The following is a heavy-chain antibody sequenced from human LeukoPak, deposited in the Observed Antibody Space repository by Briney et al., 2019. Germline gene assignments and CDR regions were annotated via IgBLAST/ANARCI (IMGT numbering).Heavy chain of an antibody. CDR1: GFTFSSYS. J-gene: IGHJ4*02. D-gene: IGHD6-19*01. CDR2: ISSCSSYI. Sequence: GGSLTLSCAASGFTFSSYSMNWDRQAQGKGMGWVSSISSCSSYIYYADSVKGRFTISRDNAKNSLYLQMNSLRAEDTAVYYCARDRGAEAVAESDYWGQGTVVTVSS. V-gene: IGHV3-21*01. CDR3: ARDRGAEAVAESDY.